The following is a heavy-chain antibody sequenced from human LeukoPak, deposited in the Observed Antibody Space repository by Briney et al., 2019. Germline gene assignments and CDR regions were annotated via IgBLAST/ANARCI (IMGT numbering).Heavy chain of an antibody. CDR2: INTNTGNP. CDR1: GYTFTNYA. Sequence: GASVKVSCKASGYTFTNYAMNWVRQAPGQGLEWMGWINTNTGNPTYAQGFTGRFVSSLDTSVSTAYLQISSLKAEDTAVYYCARDVRSNTAPLNYWGQGTLVTVSS. V-gene: IGHV7-4-1*02. D-gene: IGHD5-18*01. J-gene: IGHJ4*02. CDR3: ARDVRSNTAPLNY.